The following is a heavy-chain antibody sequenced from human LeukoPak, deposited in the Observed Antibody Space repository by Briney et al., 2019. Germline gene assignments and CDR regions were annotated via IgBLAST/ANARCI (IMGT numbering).Heavy chain of an antibody. J-gene: IGHJ5*02. Sequence: GESLKISCQGFGYSFTNYWIGWVRQMPGKGMEWMGVIDPGDSRIRYNPSFQGQVTISVDRSISTAYLQWVSLKASDSAMYYCACRDLTSTWSFPWGQGTLVTVSS. CDR2: IDPGDSRI. D-gene: IGHD6-13*01. CDR1: GYSFTNYW. CDR3: ACRDLTSTWSFP. V-gene: IGHV5-51*01.